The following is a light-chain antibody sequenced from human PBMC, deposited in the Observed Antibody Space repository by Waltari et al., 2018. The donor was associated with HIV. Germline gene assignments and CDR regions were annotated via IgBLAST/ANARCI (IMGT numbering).Light chain of an antibody. J-gene: IGKJ2*01. Sequence: EVVMTQSPATLSVSPGERATLSCRASQSIASNLAWYQQNPGQTPRLLIYGASTRATGIPARFSGSGFGTEFSLTISSLQSEDFAVYYCQQYNSWPPGYTFGQGTKLEIK. V-gene: IGKV3-15*01. CDR3: QQYNSWPPGYT. CDR1: QSIASN. CDR2: GAS.